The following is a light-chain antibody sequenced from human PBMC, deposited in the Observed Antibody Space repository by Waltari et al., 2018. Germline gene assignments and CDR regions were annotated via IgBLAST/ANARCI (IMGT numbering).Light chain of an antibody. V-gene: IGKV2-28*01. CDR2: LGS. J-gene: IGKJ4*01. Sequence: DIVMTQSPLSLPVTPGEPASISCKSSQSLLHSNGYNYLDWYLQKPGHAPQLLIYLGSNRASGVPDTFSGSRSGTDFILNISRVEAEDVGLYYCMQALQTPLTFGGGTKVEIK. CDR1: QSLLHSNGYNY. CDR3: MQALQTPLT.